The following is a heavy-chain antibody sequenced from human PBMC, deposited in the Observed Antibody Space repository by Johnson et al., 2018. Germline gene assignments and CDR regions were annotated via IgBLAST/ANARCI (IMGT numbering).Heavy chain of an antibody. CDR1: GFIFRSYA. J-gene: IGHJ6*03. D-gene: IGHD3-3*01. CDR3: ARSKSDDFWSGYYRYYYYYMDV. Sequence: VQLVESGGGLVQPGGSXRLSCAASGFIFRSYAMTWVRQAPGKGLEWVSYSSSSSSTIYYADSVKGRFTLSRDNAQNSMYLQRNSLRAEDTAVYYWARSKSDDFWSGYYRYYYYYMDVWGKGTTVTVSS. V-gene: IGHV3-48*04. CDR2: SSSSSSTI.